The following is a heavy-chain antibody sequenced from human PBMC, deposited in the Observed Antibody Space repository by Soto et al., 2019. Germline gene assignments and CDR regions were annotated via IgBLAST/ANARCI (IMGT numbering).Heavy chain of an antibody. CDR3: ARSRAMATIYYYYGMDV. Sequence: QVQLVQSGAEVKKPGSSVKVSCKASGGTFSSYAISWVRQAPGQGLEWMGGIIPIFGTANYAQKFQGRVTITADESTSTAYMELSSLRSEDTAVYYCARSRAMATIYYYYGMDVWGQGTTVTVSS. D-gene: IGHD5-12*01. J-gene: IGHJ6*02. CDR1: GGTFSSYA. CDR2: IIPIFGTA. V-gene: IGHV1-69*01.